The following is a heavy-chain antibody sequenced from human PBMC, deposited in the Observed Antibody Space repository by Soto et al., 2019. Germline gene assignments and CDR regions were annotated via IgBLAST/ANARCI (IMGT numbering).Heavy chain of an antibody. CDR3: ARDCTGTTYYFDY. CDR2: IYYSGST. Sequence: SETLSLTCTVSGGSISSSSYYWGWIRQPPGKGLEWIGSIYYSGSTYYNPSLKSRVTISVDTSKNQFSLKLSSVTAADTAVYYCARDCTGTTYYFDYWGQGTLVTVSS. CDR1: GGSISSSSYY. V-gene: IGHV4-39*07. D-gene: IGHD1-1*01. J-gene: IGHJ4*02.